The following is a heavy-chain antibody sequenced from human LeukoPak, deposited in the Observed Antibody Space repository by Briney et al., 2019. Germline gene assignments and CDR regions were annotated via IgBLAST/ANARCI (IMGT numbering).Heavy chain of an antibody. V-gene: IGHV3-74*01. J-gene: IGHJ4*02. CDR3: AGDSGRRLDY. CDR1: GFTFNTYW. D-gene: IGHD6-19*01. CDR2: INGDGSKI. Sequence: PGGSLRLSCAASGFTFNTYWMHWVRQPPGKGLVWVSHINGDGSKINYADSVKGRFTISRDNAKNTLYVQMNSLRAEDTGVYYCAGDSGRRLDYWGQGILVTVSS.